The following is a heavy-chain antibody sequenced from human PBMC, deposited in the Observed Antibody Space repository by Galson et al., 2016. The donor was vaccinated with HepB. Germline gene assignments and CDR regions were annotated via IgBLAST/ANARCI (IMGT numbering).Heavy chain of an antibody. D-gene: IGHD5/OR15-5a*01. CDR1: GFTFSTSW. CDR3: ASTGLSTMRLSLNS. V-gene: IGHV3-30*03. CDR2: ISNDGSFK. J-gene: IGHJ4*02. Sequence: SLRLSCAASGFTFSTSWMHWVRQAQGKGLEWVSFISNDGSFKYYGDSVKGRFTISRDNSKNTLSLQMNSLRAEDTAVYYCASTGLSTMRLSLNSWGQGTLVTVSS.